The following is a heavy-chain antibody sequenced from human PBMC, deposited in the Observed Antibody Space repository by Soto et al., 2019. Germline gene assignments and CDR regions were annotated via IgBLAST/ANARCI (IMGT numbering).Heavy chain of an antibody. V-gene: IGHV1-69*13. D-gene: IGHD4-17*01. J-gene: IGHJ6*02. CDR2: IIPIFGTA. Sequence: SVKVSGKASGGTFSSYAISWVRQAPGQGLEWMGGIIPIFGTANYAQKFQGRVTITADESTSTAYMELSSLRSEDTAVYYCAREVSPVKGTDYYYYGMDVWGQGTTVTVSS. CDR1: GGTFSSYA. CDR3: AREVSPVKGTDYYYYGMDV.